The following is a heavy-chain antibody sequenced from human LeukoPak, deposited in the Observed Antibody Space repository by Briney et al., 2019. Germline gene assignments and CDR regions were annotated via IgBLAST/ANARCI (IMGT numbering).Heavy chain of an antibody. CDR1: GDSISSYF. D-gene: IGHD3-10*01. V-gene: IGHV4-4*07. CDR2: VYPSGST. CDR3: ARESFVRGVSHFDY. J-gene: IGHJ4*02. Sequence: PETLSLTCTFSGDSISSYFWNWIRQPAGKGLEWIGRVYPSGSTKYNPSLKSRVTMSVDTSKNQFSLKLSSVTAADTAVYYCARESFVRGVSHFDYWGQGTPVSPSS.